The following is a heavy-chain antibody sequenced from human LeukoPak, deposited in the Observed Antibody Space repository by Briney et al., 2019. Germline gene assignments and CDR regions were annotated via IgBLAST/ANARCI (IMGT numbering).Heavy chain of an antibody. CDR1: GGSISSYY. D-gene: IGHD6-19*01. J-gene: IGHJ5*02. Sequence: SETLSLTCTVSGGSISSYYWSWIRQPPGKGLEWIGYIYTSGSTNYNPPLKSRVTISVDTSKNQSSLKLSSVTAADTAVYYCARRKTISSGWYGGTNWFDPWGQGTLVTVSS. V-gene: IGHV4-4*09. CDR3: ARRKTISSGWYGGTNWFDP. CDR2: IYTSGST.